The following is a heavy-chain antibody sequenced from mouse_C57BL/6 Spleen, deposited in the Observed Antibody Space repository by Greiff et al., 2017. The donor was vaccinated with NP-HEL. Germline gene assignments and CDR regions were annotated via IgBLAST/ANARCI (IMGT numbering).Heavy chain of an antibody. J-gene: IGHJ3*01. V-gene: IGHV3-1*01. D-gene: IGHD4-1*01. CDR3: ARGVNWDIAY. CDR2: ISYSGST. CDR1: GYSITSGYD. Sequence: EVKLQESGPGMVKPSQSLSLTCTVTGYSITSGYDWHWIRHFPGNKLEWMGYISYSGSTNYNPSLKSRISITHDTSKNHFFLKLNSVTTEDTATYYCARGVNWDIAYWGQGTLVTVSA.